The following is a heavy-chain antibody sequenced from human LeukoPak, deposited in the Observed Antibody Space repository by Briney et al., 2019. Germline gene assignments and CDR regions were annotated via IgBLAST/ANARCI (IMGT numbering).Heavy chain of an antibody. V-gene: IGHV4-4*02. CDR2: IYHSGST. CDR1: GDFISSNKW. Sequence: PSETLSLTCVVSGDFISSNKWWSWVRQPPGQGLEWIGEIYHSGSTNYNPSLKSRVTISVDKSTNQFSLKLSSVTAADTAVYYCARGLIGYCSGGSCYWFDPWGQGTLVTVSS. J-gene: IGHJ5*02. CDR3: ARGLIGYCSGGSCYWFDP. D-gene: IGHD2-15*01.